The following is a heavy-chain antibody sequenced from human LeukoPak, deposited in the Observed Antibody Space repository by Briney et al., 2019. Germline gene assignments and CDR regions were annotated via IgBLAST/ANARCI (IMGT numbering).Heavy chain of an antibody. CDR3: AKIVGSDQNSNSY. Sequence: PSETPSLTCTVSGGSISSYYWSWIRQPPGKELEWSGYIYYSSSTNYNPSLKSRVTISVDTSTNQFSLKLSSVTAADTAVYYCAKIVGSDQNSNSYCGQGTLVTVS. CDR1: GGSISSYY. CDR2: IYYSSST. J-gene: IGHJ4*02. V-gene: IGHV4-59*01. D-gene: IGHD2/OR15-2a*01.